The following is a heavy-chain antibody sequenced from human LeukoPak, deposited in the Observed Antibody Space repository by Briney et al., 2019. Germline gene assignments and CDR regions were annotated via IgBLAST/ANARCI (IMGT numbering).Heavy chain of an antibody. CDR1: GFTVSSNY. Sequence: GGSLRLSCAASGFTVSSNYLSWVRQAPGKGLEWVSIIYSGGSTYYADSVKGRFTISRDNSKSTLYLQMNSLRAEDTAVYYCARSYHDAFDIWGQGTMVTVSS. D-gene: IGHD1-26*01. CDR2: IYSGGST. CDR3: ARSYHDAFDI. V-gene: IGHV3-66*01. J-gene: IGHJ3*02.